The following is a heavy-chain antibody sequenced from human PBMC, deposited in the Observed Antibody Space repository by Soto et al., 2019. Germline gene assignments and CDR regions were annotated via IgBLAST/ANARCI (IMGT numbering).Heavy chain of an antibody. V-gene: IGHV3-23*01. CDR1: GFTFSSYA. D-gene: IGHD5-18*01. Sequence: GGSLRLSCAASGFTFSSYAMSWVRQTPGKGLEWVSAISGSGGSTYYADSVKGRFTISRDNSKNTLYLQMNSLRAEDTAVYYCAKVPPLDTAMAHGLDYFDYWGQGTLVTVSS. CDR3: AKVPPLDTAMAHGLDYFDY. J-gene: IGHJ4*02. CDR2: ISGSGGST.